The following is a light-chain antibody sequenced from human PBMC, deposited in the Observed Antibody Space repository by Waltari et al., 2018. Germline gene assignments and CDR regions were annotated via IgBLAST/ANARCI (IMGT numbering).Light chain of an antibody. V-gene: IGLV1-40*01. CDR1: RTNIGEGND. CDR3: QSYDSILRGSI. J-gene: IGLJ2*01. Sequence: QSVMTQPPSVSGAPGQRVTISCTGSRTNIGEGNDVHWYQQIPGAAPKVVIYRNTSRPSGVPDRFSGSMSGTSAFLAITGLQAEDEAGYHCQSYDSILRGSIFGGGTKVTVL. CDR2: RNT.